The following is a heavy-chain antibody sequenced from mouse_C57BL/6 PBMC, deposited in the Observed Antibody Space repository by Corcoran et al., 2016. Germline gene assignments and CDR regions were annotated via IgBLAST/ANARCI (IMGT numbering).Heavy chain of an antibody. CDR2: INTYSGVP. V-gene: IGHV9-3*01. CDR1: GYTFTTYG. J-gene: IGHJ4*01. D-gene: IGHD1-1*01. CDR3: ARSAGSSYDAMDY. Sequence: QIQLVQSGPELKKPGETVKISCKASGYTFTTYGMSWVKQAPGKGLKWMGWINTYSGVPTYADDFKGRFAFSLETSARTAYLQINNLKNEDTATYFWARSAGSSYDAMDYWGQGTSVTVS.